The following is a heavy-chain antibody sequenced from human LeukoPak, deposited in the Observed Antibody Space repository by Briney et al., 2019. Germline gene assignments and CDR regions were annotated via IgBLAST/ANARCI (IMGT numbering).Heavy chain of an antibody. D-gene: IGHD1-7*01. J-gene: IGHJ4*02. V-gene: IGHV3-30*18. CDR3: AKDSKYNWNFLDY. CDR1: GFTFSSYG. CDR2: ISYDGSNK. Sequence: GGSLRPSCAASGFTFSSYGMHWVRQAPGKGLEWVAIISYDGSNKYYADSVKGRFTISRDNSKSTLYLQMDSLRAEDTAVYYCAKDSKYNWNFLDYWGQGTLVTVSS.